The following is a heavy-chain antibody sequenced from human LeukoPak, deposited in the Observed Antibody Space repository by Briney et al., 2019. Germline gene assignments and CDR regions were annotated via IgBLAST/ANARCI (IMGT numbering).Heavy chain of an antibody. Sequence: GGSLSLSCAASGFTFSSYAMSWVRQAPGKGLEWVSAISGSGGSTYYADSVKGRFIISRDNSKNTLYLQMNSLRAEDTAVYYCAKTMIVVVITGGVDYWGQGTLVTVSS. V-gene: IGHV3-23*01. CDR3: AKTMIVVVITGGVDY. CDR2: ISGSGGST. D-gene: IGHD3-22*01. CDR1: GFTFSSYA. J-gene: IGHJ4*02.